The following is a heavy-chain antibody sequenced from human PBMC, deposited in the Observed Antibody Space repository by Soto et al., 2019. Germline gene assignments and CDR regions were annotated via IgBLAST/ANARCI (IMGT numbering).Heavy chain of an antibody. CDR3: ARTGYYYEADY. D-gene: IGHD3-22*01. Sequence: QVQLQESGPGLVKPSQTLSLTCTVSGGSISSGGYYWSWIRQHPGKGLEWIGYIDYSGSTYYNPSLESRVTISVDTSKNQFALKLSSVTAADTAVYYCARTGYYYEADYWGQGTLVTVSS. CDR2: IDYSGST. V-gene: IGHV4-31*03. J-gene: IGHJ4*02. CDR1: GGSISSGGYY.